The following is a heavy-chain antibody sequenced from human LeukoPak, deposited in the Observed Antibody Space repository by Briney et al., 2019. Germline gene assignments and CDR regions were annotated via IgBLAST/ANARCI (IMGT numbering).Heavy chain of an antibody. V-gene: IGHV1-69*13. Sequence: SVKVSCKASGGTFSSYAISWVRQAPGQGLEWMGGIIPIFGTANYAQKFQGRVTITADESTSTAYMELSSLRSEDTAVYYRARYTWGYCSSTSCYGGWEDYYYGMDVWGKGTTVTVSS. CDR3: ARYTWGYCSSTSCYGGWEDYYYGMDV. J-gene: IGHJ6*04. CDR1: GGTFSSYA. D-gene: IGHD2-2*01. CDR2: IIPIFGTA.